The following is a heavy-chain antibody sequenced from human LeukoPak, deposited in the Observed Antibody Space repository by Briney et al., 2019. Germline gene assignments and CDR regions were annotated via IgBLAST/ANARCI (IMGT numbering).Heavy chain of an antibody. J-gene: IGHJ4*02. CDR2: ITASGDRT. D-gene: IGHD2-15*01. Sequence: PGGSLRLSCAASGFTVSSNYMSWVRQAPGKGLEWVSGITASGDRTYYGDSVKGRFTVSRDNSKNTVYLQMNSLRVDDTAVYYCARRDIVVIVSASDYWGQGTLVTVSS. CDR1: GFTVSSNY. V-gene: IGHV3-53*01. CDR3: ARRDIVVIVSASDY.